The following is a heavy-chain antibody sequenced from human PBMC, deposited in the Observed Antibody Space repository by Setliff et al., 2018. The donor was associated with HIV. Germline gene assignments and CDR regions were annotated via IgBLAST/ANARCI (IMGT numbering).Heavy chain of an antibody. CDR1: GFTFSTHC. J-gene: IGHJ6*03. CDR3: SRSQGIGNYYMDD. CDR2: ISWRSTYI. V-gene: IGHV3-21*06. D-gene: IGHD3-10*01. Sequence: GGSLRLSCAASGFTFSTHCMNWVRQAPGKGLEWISSISWRSTYIYYSDSVKGRFTISRDDATNSLFLQVNSLRDEDTAVYYCSRSQGIGNYYMDDWGTGTTVTV.